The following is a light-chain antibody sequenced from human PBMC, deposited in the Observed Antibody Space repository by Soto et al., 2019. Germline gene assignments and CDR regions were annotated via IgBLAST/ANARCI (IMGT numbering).Light chain of an antibody. CDR1: QSVGSY. Sequence: EIVLTQPPATPSLSPGDRATLSCRASQSVGSYLGWYQQRPGQAPRLLIYDASNRATGIPARFSGSGSGTDFTLTISSLEPVDFAVYYCQQRSDWPSTFGGGTKVEIK. CDR3: QQRSDWPST. J-gene: IGKJ4*01. CDR2: DAS. V-gene: IGKV3-11*01.